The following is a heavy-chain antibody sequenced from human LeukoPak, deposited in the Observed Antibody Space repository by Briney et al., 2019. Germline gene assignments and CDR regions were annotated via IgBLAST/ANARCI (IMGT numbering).Heavy chain of an antibody. D-gene: IGHD1-26*01. CDR2: MKRDGSEI. V-gene: IGHV3-7*03. Sequence: PGGSLRLSCSASGFTFSTYWMSWVRQAPGKGLEWVANMKRDGSEIYYVDSVKGRFTISRDNAKNSLYLQMNSLRADDTAVYYCVKDSPPRYSGSPPAYWGQGTLVTVSS. J-gene: IGHJ4*02. CDR3: VKDSPPRYSGSPPAY. CDR1: GFTFSTYW.